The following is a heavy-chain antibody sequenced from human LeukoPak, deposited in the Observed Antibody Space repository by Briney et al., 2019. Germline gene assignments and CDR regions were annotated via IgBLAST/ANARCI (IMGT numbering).Heavy chain of an antibody. CDR1: GITLSNYG. J-gene: IGHJ4*02. Sequence: GGSLRLSCAVSGITLSNYGMSWVRQAPGKGLEWVAGISDSGGSTKYADSVKGRFTISRDNSKNTLYLQMNSLSAEDTAVYFCARRGVVIRVILVGFHKEAYYFDSWGRGALVTVSS. D-gene: IGHD3-22*01. V-gene: IGHV3-23*01. CDR3: ARRGVVIRVILVGFHKEAYYFDS. CDR2: ISDSGGST.